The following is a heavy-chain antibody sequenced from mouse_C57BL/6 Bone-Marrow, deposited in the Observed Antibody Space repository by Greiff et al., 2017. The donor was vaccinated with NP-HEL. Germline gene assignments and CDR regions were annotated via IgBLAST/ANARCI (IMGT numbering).Heavy chain of an antibody. D-gene: IGHD1-1*01. J-gene: IGHJ2*01. CDR1: GYAFTNYL. Sequence: LVESGAELVRPGTSVKVSCKASGYAFTNYLIEWVKQRPGQGLEWIGVINPGSGGTNYNEKFKGKATLTADKSSSTAYMQLSSLTSEDSAVYFCARLHYYGSREDYFDYWGQGTTLTVSS. CDR2: INPGSGGT. CDR3: ARLHYYGSREDYFDY. V-gene: IGHV1-54*01.